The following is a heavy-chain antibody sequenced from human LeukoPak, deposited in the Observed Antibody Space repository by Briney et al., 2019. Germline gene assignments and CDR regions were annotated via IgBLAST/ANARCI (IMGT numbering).Heavy chain of an antibody. J-gene: IGHJ4*02. CDR3: AKIDDYYKHFDS. D-gene: IGHD2-21*02. CDR2: ISSRSSYI. CDR1: GFSFSSYG. Sequence: PGGSLRLSCAASGFSFSSYGMHWVRQAPGKGLEWVSSISSRSSYIYYADALRDRFSTSRDNAKNSVYLQMDGLRVEDTAVYYCAKIDDYYKHFDSWGQGTLVTVSS. V-gene: IGHV3-21*01.